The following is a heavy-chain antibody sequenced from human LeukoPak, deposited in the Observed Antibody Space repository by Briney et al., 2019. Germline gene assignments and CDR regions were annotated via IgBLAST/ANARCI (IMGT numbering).Heavy chain of an antibody. V-gene: IGHV3-7*04. CDR1: GFTFSSYW. Sequence: GGSLRLSCAASGFTFSSYWMSWVRQAPGKGLEWVANIKQDGSEKYYVDSVKGRLTISRDNAKNSLYLQMNSLRAQDTAIYYCARGRVYDSATLRDFDDWGQGSLVTVSS. CDR2: IKQDGSEK. CDR3: ARGRVYDSATLRDFDD. J-gene: IGHJ4*02. D-gene: IGHD5/OR15-5a*01.